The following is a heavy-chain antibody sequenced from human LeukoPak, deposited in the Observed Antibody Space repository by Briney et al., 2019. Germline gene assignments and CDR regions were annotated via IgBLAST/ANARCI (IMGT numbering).Heavy chain of an antibody. CDR2: INPGDGSS. CDR3: ARAAVHYYSVMDV. Sequence: PGGSLRLSCAASGFTFSGSAIHWVRQAPGQGLEWMGIINPGDGSSSYAQKFQGRVTVTRDTSTSTVYMDLSSLRSEDTAVYYCARAAVHYYSVMDVWGQGTTVTVFS. V-gene: IGHV1-46*01. D-gene: IGHD6-25*01. J-gene: IGHJ6*02. CDR1: GFTFSGSA.